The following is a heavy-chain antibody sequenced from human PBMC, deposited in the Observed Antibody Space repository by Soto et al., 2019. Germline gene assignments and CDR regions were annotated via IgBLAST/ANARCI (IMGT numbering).Heavy chain of an antibody. CDR3: ARTPKYYDLLTGYYRSGSNWFDP. V-gene: IGHV1-8*01. CDR1: GYTFTSYD. CDR2: MNPNSGNT. J-gene: IGHJ5*02. D-gene: IGHD3-9*01. Sequence: VASVKVSCKASGYTFTSYDINWVRQATGQGLEWMGWMNPNSGNTGYAQKFQGRVTMTRNTSISTAYMELSSLRSEDTAVYYCARTPKYYDLLTGYYRSGSNWFDPWGQGTLVTVSS.